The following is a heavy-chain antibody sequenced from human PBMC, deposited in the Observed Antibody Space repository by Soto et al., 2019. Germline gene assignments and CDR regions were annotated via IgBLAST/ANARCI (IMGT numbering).Heavy chain of an antibody. CDR1: GDSIGTTHSY. Sequence: PSETLSLTCTVSGDSIGTTHSYWAWIRQSPGKGLEWIGSFYYRGRSYSKSSVKSRVTISVDTSKNQFSLNLNAVTASDTAVYFCVSQRTSVLTQAYFDYWGPGALVTVSS. V-gene: IGHV4-39*01. D-gene: IGHD2-8*01. J-gene: IGHJ4*02. CDR3: VSQRTSVLTQAYFDY. CDR2: FYYRGRS.